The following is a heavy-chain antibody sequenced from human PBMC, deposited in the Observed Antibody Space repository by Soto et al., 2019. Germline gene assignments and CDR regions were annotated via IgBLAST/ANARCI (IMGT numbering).Heavy chain of an antibody. CDR1: GGSFSGYY. Sequence: SETLSLTCAVYGGSFSGYYWSWIRQPPGKGLEWIGEINHSGSTNYNPSLKSRVTISVDTSKNQFSLKLSSVTAADTAVYYCARAVVGATEEGLDYWGQGTLVTVSS. CDR2: INHSGST. V-gene: IGHV4-34*01. J-gene: IGHJ4*02. CDR3: ARAVVGATEEGLDY. D-gene: IGHD1-26*01.